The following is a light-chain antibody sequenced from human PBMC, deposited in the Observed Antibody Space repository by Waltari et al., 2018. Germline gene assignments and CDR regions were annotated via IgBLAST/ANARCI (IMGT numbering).Light chain of an antibody. J-gene: IGLJ2*01. V-gene: IGLV2-23*01. CDR1: SSDLGGYNF. CDR2: EGT. Sequence: QSALTQPASVSGSPGQSITISCTGTSSDLGGYNFVSWYQQHPGKAPKVLLYEGTKRHSGISNRFSGSKSGNTASLTISGLQAEDEADYYCCSYAGRITFVVFGGGTKLTVL. CDR3: CSYAGRITFVV.